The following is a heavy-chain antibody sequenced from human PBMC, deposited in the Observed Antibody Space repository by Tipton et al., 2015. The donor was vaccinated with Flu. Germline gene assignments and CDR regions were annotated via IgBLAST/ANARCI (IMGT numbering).Heavy chain of an antibody. Sequence: TLSLTCTVSGGSISRRSFYWGWVRQPPGKGLEWIGSIYYSGSTYYNPSLKSRITISIDTSKNQFSLRLSSVTAADTDVYYCARSVVAGVDYWGQGALVTV. CDR2: IYYSGST. CDR3: ARSVVAGVDY. J-gene: IGHJ4*02. V-gene: IGHV4-39*07. D-gene: IGHD2-21*01. CDR1: GGSISRRSFY.